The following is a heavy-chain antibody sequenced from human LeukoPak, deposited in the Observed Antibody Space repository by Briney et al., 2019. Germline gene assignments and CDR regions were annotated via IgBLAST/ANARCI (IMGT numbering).Heavy chain of an antibody. CDR2: ISSSGSTI. Sequence: GGSLRLSCAASGFTFSYYYMSWMRQAPGKGLEWVLYISSSGSTIYYADSVKGRFTISRYNAKNSLYLQMNSLRAEDTAVYYCACRRYYDSSGYLDWGQGTLVTVSS. CDR1: GFTFSYYY. V-gene: IGHV3-11*04. CDR3: ACRRYYDSSGYLD. J-gene: IGHJ4*02. D-gene: IGHD3-22*01.